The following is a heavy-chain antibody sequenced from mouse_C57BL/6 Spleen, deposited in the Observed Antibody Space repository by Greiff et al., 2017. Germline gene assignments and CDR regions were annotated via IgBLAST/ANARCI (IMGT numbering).Heavy chain of an antibody. CDR3: AKNFNLDGWYFDV. J-gene: IGHJ1*03. CDR2: IWRGGST. V-gene: IGHV2-5*01. CDR1: GFSLTSYG. D-gene: IGHD4-1*02. Sequence: VQLQQSGPGLVQPSQSLSITCTVSGFSLTSYGVHWVRQSPGEGLEWLGVIWRGGSTDYNAAFMSRLSITKDNSKSQVFFKMNSLQADDTAIYYCAKNFNLDGWYFDVWGTGTTVTVSS.